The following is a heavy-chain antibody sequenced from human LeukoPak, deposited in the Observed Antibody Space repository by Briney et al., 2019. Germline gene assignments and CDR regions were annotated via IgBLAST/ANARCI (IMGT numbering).Heavy chain of an antibody. CDR1: RFTFRNYS. CDR2: ISSSSSYI. J-gene: IGHJ6*02. CDR3: AREGIVGATSEGYYYYYGMDV. Sequence: GGTLIHSHETSRFTFRNYSMNSVRQAPGKGLEWVSSISSSSSYIYYADSVKGRFTISRDNAKNSLYLQMNSLRAEDTAVYYCAREGIVGATSEGYYYYYGMDVWGQGTTVTVSS. V-gene: IGHV3-21*01. D-gene: IGHD1-26*01.